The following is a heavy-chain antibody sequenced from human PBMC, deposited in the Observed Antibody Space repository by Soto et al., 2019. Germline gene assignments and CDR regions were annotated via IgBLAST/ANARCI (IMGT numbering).Heavy chain of an antibody. CDR2: IYPGDSDT. Sequence: GESLKISCKGSGYSFTSYWIGWVRQMPGKGLEWMGIIYPGDSDTRYSPSFQGQVTISADKSISTAYLQWSSLKASDTAMYYCARRKEAPAAAYGYYYYMDVWGKGTTVTVSS. V-gene: IGHV5-51*01. J-gene: IGHJ6*03. CDR1: GYSFTSYW. CDR3: ARRKEAPAAAYGYYYYMDV. D-gene: IGHD2-2*01.